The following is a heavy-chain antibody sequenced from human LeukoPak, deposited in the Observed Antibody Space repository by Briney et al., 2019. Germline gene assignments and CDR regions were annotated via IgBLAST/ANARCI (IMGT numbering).Heavy chain of an antibody. J-gene: IGHJ5*02. CDR1: GFTFGSHA. CDR2: LSHNGGNT. CDR3: VKSSASSGPNCFDP. V-gene: IGHV3-64D*09. D-gene: IGHD3-10*01. Sequence: GGSLRLSCSASGFTFGSHALHWVRQAPGMGLEYVSGLSHNGGNTYYADSVKGRFTISRDNSRNTLYLQMSSLGTEDTAVYYCVKSSASSGPNCFDPWGQGTLVTVSS.